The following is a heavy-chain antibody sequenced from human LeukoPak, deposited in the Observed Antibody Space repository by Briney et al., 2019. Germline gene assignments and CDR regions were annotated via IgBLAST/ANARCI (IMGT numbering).Heavy chain of an antibody. CDR3: ARDNGDGMIVVVIDY. V-gene: IGHV7-4-1*02. D-gene: IGHD3-22*01. Sequence: ASVKVSCKASGYTFTSYAMNWVRQAPGQGLEWMGWINTNTGNPTYAQGFTGRFVFSLDTSVGTAYLQISSLKAEDTAVYYCARDNGDGMIVVVIDYWGQGTLVTVSS. CDR2: INTNTGNP. CDR1: GYTFTSYA. J-gene: IGHJ4*02.